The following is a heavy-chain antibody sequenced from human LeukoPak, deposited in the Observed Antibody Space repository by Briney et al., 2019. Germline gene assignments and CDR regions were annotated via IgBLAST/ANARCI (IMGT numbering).Heavy chain of an antibody. CDR3: ARVDPRVIWFGESVPDY. J-gene: IGHJ4*02. CDR1: GYTFTSYD. V-gene: IGHV1-18*01. Sequence: EASVKVSCKASGYTFTSYDINWVRQATGQGLEWLGWISAYNGNTNYAQKLQGRVTMTTDTSTSTAYMELRSLRSDDTAVYYCARVDPRVIWFGESVPDYWGQGTLVTVSS. CDR2: ISAYNGNT. D-gene: IGHD3-10*01.